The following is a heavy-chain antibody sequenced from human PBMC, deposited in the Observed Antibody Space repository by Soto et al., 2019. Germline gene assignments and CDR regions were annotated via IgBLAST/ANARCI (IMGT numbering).Heavy chain of an antibody. D-gene: IGHD6-25*01. J-gene: IGHJ3*01. CDR3: AKDAIPHSGRDNAFEL. CDR1: GYRLCGYA. V-gene: IGHV3-23*01. CDR2: IGPTEAHAP. Sequence: PEGWLRLSCVPSGYRLCGYAMRCVRQAPGKGLEWVSAIGPTEAHAPAYAASVKGRFTISRDNSRNILYLQMTNLRAVDTGVYYCAKDAIPHSGRDNAFELWGQVPMVA.